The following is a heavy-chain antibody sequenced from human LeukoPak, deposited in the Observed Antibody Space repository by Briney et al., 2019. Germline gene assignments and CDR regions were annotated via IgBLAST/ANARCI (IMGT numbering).Heavy chain of an antibody. CDR2: ISAYNGNT. CDR3: ARDRTRYYYYSYMDV. D-gene: IGHD1-14*01. Sequence: GASVKVSCKASGYTFTSYGISWVRQAPGQGLEWMGWISAYNGNTNYAQKLQGRVTMTTDTSTSTAYMELRSLRSDDTAVYYCARDRTRYYYYSYMDVWGKGTAVTISS. CDR1: GYTFTSYG. V-gene: IGHV1-18*01. J-gene: IGHJ6*03.